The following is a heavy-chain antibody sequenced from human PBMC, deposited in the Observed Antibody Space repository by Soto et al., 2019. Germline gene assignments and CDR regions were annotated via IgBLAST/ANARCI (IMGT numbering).Heavy chain of an antibody. J-gene: IGHJ4*02. CDR3: ARLGYGDYARDYYFDY. Sequence: LSLTWTVSGGSISSGGYYWSWIRQHPGKGLEWIGYIYYSGSTYYNPSLKSRVTISVDTSKNQFSLKLSSVTAADTAVYYCARLGYGDYARDYYFDYWGQGTLVTVSS. V-gene: IGHV4-31*02. CDR2: IYYSGST. D-gene: IGHD4-17*01. CDR1: GGSISSGGYY.